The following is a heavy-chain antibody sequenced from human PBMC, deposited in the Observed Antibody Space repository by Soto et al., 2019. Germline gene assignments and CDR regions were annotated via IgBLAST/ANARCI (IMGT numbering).Heavy chain of an antibody. J-gene: IGHJ6*02. V-gene: IGHV4-59*01. CDR1: GGSISSFY. Sequence: QVQLQESGPGLVKPSETLSLTCTVSGGSISSFYWIWIRQSPGKGLEWIGYFDYSGSTNYNPSLRGRVTIPADTSKNQFSLKLTSVTAADTVVYYCVTDQFKGVDYYYYGMDVWGQGITVIVSS. CDR2: FDYSGST. D-gene: IGHD2-8*01. CDR3: VTDQFKGVDYYYYGMDV.